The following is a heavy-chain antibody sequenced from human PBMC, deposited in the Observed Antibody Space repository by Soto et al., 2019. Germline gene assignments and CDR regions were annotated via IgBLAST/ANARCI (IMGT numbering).Heavy chain of an antibody. CDR2: IYATGTT. D-gene: IGHD1-1*01. J-gene: IGHJ5*02. V-gene: IGHV4-4*07. CDR1: GSYISGFY. Sequence: PSETLSLTCTVSGSYISGFYRSWIRKSAGKGLEWMGRIYATGTTDYNPSLKSRVMMSVDTSKKQFSLKLRSVTAADTAVYYCVRDGTKTLRDWFDPWGQGISVTVSS. CDR3: VRDGTKTLRDWFDP.